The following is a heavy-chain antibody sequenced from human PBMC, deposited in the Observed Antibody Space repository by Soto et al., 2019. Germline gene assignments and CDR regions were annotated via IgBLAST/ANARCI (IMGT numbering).Heavy chain of an antibody. CDR3: ANRRGFCSGDSCFPFDY. D-gene: IGHD2-15*01. CDR2: IYYTGRT. CDR1: GGSISSSGYY. J-gene: IGHJ4*02. Sequence: QLQLQESGPGLVKPSETLSLTCTVAGGSISSSGYYWGWIRQPPGKGLEWIGTIYYTGRTYYNPSLKSLLTISEDTSKNQFSLKLNSVTAADTAVYYCANRRGFCSGDSCFPFDYWGQGILVTVSS. V-gene: IGHV4-39*01.